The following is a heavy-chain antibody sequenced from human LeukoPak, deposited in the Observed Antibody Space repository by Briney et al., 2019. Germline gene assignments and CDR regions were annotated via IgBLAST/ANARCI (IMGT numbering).Heavy chain of an antibody. J-gene: IGHJ4*02. CDR2: ISGSGGST. CDR3: AKTPIAVAGTLSLWGGYYFDY. CDR1: GFTFSSYA. D-gene: IGHD6-19*01. Sequence: GGSLRLSCAASGFTFSSYAMSWVRQAPGKGLEWVSAISGSGGSTYYADSVKGRFTISRDNSKNTLYLQMNSLRAEDTAVYYCAKTPIAVAGTLSLWGGYYFDYWGQGTLVTVSS. V-gene: IGHV3-23*01.